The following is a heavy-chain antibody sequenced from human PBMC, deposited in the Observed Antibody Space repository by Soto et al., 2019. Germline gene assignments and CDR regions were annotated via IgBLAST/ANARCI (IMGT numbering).Heavy chain of an antibody. CDR2: IYPIDSDT. CDR1: GDSFNSNW. J-gene: IGHJ6*02. V-gene: IGHV5-51*01. Sequence: GEPLKISCNVSGDSFNSNWIAWVRQRPGRGLEWMGIIYPIDSDTRYSPSFQGQVTISVDRSVNSAFLQWRSLKASDTATYYCARRSAVTTFYFYGMDVWGQGTTVTVSS. D-gene: IGHD4-17*01. CDR3: ARRSAVTTFYFYGMDV.